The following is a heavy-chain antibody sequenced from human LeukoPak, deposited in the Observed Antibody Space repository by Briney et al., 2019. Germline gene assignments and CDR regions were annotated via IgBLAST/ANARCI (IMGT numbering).Heavy chain of an antibody. J-gene: IGHJ5*02. CDR1: GFPLSSYA. D-gene: IGHD6-13*01. CDR3: AKDIRRYSSLPNWFDP. V-gene: IGHV3-23*01. CDR2: TSSSDAGT. Sequence: QAGGSLRLSCAVSGFPLSSYAMSWVRQAPGKGLEWVSATSSSDAGTYYADSVRGRFTISRDNSKNTLYLQMNSLRAEDTAVYYCAKDIRRYSSLPNWFDPWGQGTLVTVSS.